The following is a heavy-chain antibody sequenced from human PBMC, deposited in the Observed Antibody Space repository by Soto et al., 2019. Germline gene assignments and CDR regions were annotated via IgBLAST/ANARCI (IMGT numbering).Heavy chain of an antibody. J-gene: IGHJ1*01. CDR1: GYTFTSYD. Sequence: ASVKVSCKASGYTFTSYDINWVRQATGQGLEWMGWMNPNSGNTGYAQKFQGRVTMTRNTSISTAYMELSSLRSEDTAVYYCARGFYYFWSATENLFASCGQGSLVTVSS. CDR3: ARGFYYFWSATENLFAS. V-gene: IGHV1-8*01. CDR2: MNPNSGNT. D-gene: IGHD3-3*01.